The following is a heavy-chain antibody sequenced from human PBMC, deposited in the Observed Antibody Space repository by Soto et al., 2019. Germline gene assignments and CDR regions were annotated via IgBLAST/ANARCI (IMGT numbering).Heavy chain of an antibody. D-gene: IGHD3-22*01. CDR1: GYTLTRYS. J-gene: IGHJ4*02. Sequence: QVQLVQSGAEEMKPGASVKVSCKASGYTLTRYSIHWVRQAPGQRLEWMGWINAGNGNTKFSQKFQGRLTITRDTSASTAYMELRGLRSEDTAVYYCAILGTYYFDNSDNYFDFWGQGTLVTVSS. CDR2: INAGNGNT. CDR3: AILGTYYFDNSDNYFDF. V-gene: IGHV1-3*05.